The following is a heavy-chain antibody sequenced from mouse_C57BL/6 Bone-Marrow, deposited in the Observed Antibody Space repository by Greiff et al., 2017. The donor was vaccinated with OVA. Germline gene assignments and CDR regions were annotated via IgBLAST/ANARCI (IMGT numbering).Heavy chain of an antibody. J-gene: IGHJ3*01. D-gene: IGHD2-3*01. V-gene: IGHV1-7*01. CDR2: INPSSGYT. CDR3: ALNYDGFPPWFAY. CDR1: GYTFTSYW. Sequence: VQLLESGAELAKPGASVKLSCKASGYTFTSYWMHWVKQRPGQGLEWIGYINPSSGYTKYNQKFKDKATLTADKSSSTAYMQLSSLTYEDSAVYYCALNYDGFPPWFAYWGQGTLVTVSA.